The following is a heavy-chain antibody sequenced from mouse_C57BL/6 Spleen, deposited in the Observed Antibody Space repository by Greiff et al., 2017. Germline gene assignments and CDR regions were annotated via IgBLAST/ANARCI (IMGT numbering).Heavy chain of an antibody. CDR2: IYPGDGDT. J-gene: IGHJ2*01. Sequence: VQRVESGAELVKPGASVKISCKASGYAFSSYWMNWVKQRPGKGLEWIGQIYPGDGDTNYNGKFKGKATLTADKSSSTAYMQLSSLTSEDSAVYFCARGRGTFYFDYWGQGTTLTVSS. CDR3: ARGRGTFYFDY. V-gene: IGHV1-80*01. D-gene: IGHD3-3*01. CDR1: GYAFSSYW.